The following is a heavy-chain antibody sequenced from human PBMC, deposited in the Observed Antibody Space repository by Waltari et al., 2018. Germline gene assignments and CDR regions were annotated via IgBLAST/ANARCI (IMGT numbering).Heavy chain of an antibody. V-gene: IGHV4-38-2*01. Sequence: ISSGYYWGWIRQPPGKGLEWIGSIYHSGSTYYNPSLKSRVTISVDTSKNQFSLKLSSVTAADTAVYYCARGKLIAVADSNWFDPWGQGTLVTVSS. CDR1: ISSGYY. CDR3: ARGKLIAVADSNWFDP. D-gene: IGHD6-19*01. J-gene: IGHJ5*02. CDR2: IYHSGST.